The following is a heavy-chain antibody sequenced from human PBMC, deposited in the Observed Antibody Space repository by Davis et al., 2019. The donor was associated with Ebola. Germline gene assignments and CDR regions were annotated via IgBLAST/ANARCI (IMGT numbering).Heavy chain of an antibody. D-gene: IGHD6-13*01. CDR2: IGGTDGRT. V-gene: IGHV3-23*01. CDR1: GFTVSSNY. J-gene: IGHJ4*02. CDR3: AKGGSSWSRFDS. Sequence: GESLKISCAASGFTVSSNYMSWVRQAPGKGLEWVSGIGGTDGRTYYADSVKGRFTISRDNSKITLYLQMDSLNTDDTATYYCAKGGSSWSRFDSWSQGTLVTVSS.